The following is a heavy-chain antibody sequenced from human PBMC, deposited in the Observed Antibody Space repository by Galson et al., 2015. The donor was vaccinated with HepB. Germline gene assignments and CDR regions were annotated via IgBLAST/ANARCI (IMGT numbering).Heavy chain of an antibody. Sequence: SLRLSCAASGFTFSSYAMHWVRQAPGKGLEWVATVSHDGTHKYYGDSVKGRFTVSRDNSRNTVWLQTDSLVDEDTAVYHCATDVGAANFFVYWGQGTLVSVSS. J-gene: IGHJ4*02. V-gene: IGHV3-30*03. CDR1: GFTFSSYA. CDR3: ATDVGAANFFVY. D-gene: IGHD1-26*01. CDR2: VSHDGTHK.